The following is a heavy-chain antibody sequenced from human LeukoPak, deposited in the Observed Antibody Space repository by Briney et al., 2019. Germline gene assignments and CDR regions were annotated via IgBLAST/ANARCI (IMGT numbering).Heavy chain of an antibody. CDR2: ISGSGGST. CDR1: GFTFSSYA. CDR3: AKFFGRSFTPYYFDY. V-gene: IGHV3-23*01. J-gene: IGHJ4*02. D-gene: IGHD3-10*01. Sequence: GGSLRLSCAASGFTFSSYAMSWVRQAPGKGLEWVSAISGSGGSTYYADSVKGRFTIPRDNSKNTLYLQMNSLRAEDTAVYYCAKFFGRSFTPYYFDYWGQGTLVTVSS.